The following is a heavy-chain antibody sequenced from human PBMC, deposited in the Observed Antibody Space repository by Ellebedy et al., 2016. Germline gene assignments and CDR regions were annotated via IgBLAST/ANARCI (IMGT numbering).Heavy chain of an antibody. J-gene: IGHJ4*02. D-gene: IGHD3-10*01. CDR2: ISWNSAAI. V-gene: IGHV3-9*01. CDR1: GFTFDDYA. CDR3: VKGTMDYLHH. Sequence: GGSLRLSXATSGFTFDDYALHWVRQVPGKGLEWVSGISWNSAAIGYGEAVKGRFTISRDSAKNYLYLQMNSLRVEDTALYFCVKGTMDYLHHWGQGTLVTVSS.